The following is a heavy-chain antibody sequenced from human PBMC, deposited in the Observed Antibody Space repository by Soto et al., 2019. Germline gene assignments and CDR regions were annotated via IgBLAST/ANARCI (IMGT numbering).Heavy chain of an antibody. J-gene: IGHJ3*02. CDR1: GYSFTNHW. D-gene: IGHD6-13*01. V-gene: IGHV5-51*01. Sequence: AESLKISCKGSGYSFTNHWIGWVRQMPGKGLEWMGIIYPGGSDVRYSPSFQGQVTITADKSISTAYLQWSSLKASDSAMYYCARQFHLGIGAPGSFPFDIWGQGTMVTVS. CDR2: IYPGGSDV. CDR3: ARQFHLGIGAPGSFPFDI.